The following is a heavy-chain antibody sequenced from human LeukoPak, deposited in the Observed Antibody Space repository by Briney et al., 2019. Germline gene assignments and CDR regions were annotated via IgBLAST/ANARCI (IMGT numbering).Heavy chain of an antibody. J-gene: IGHJ3*02. CDR3: ARVLFRITIVRGAFDI. V-gene: IGHV3-48*03. CDR2: ISSSGSTI. CDR1: GFTFSSYE. Sequence: PGGSLRLSCAASGFTFSSYEMNWVRQAPGKGLEWVSYISSSGSTIYYADSVKGRFTISRDNAKNSLYLQMNSLRAEDKAVYYCARVLFRITIVRGAFDIWGQGTMVTVSS. D-gene: IGHD3-10*01.